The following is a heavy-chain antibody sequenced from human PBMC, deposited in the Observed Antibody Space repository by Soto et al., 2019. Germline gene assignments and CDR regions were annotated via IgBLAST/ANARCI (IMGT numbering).Heavy chain of an antibody. CDR2: INPSDGNR. Sequence: ASVKVSCKASGYSFSFYGINWVRQAPGQGLEWMGWINPSDGNRSFAQKFEDRVTMTTATSTNTVFLELRSLKSDDTAIYYCARDRLRGYDSSGFYSWGQGTMVTVPS. J-gene: IGHJ4*02. CDR3: ARDRLRGYDSSGFYS. D-gene: IGHD3-22*01. V-gene: IGHV1-18*01. CDR1: GYSFSFYG.